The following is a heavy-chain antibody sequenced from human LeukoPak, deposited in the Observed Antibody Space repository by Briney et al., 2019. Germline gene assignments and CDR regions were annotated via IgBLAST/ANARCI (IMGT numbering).Heavy chain of an antibody. Sequence: SETLSLTCTVSGGSISSSSYYWGWIRQPPGKGLEWIGSIYYSGSTYYNPSLKSRVTISVDTSKNQFSLKLSSVTAADTAVYYCARGRPPFDYWGQGTLDTVSS. J-gene: IGHJ4*02. V-gene: IGHV4-39*01. CDR3: ARGRPPFDY. CDR2: IYYSGST. CDR1: GGSISSSSYY. D-gene: IGHD6-6*01.